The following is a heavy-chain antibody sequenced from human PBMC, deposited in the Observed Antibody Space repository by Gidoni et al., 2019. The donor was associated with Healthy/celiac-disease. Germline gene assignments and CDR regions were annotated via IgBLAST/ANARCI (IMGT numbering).Heavy chain of an antibody. CDR1: GFPFRSAW. CDR2: NKGKADGGTT. J-gene: IGHJ4*02. CDR3: TVSGHYYYSSGYYYYDY. D-gene: IGHD3-22*01. Sequence: EVHLVESGGGLVKPGGSLRLPCAASGFPFRSAWLSWGRQAQGKGLGWVGRNKGKADGGTTDYAATVKGRFTISRNDSKNTLDLQINSLKTEDTAVYYCTVSGHYYYSSGYYYYDYWGQGTLVTVSS. V-gene: IGHV3-15*01.